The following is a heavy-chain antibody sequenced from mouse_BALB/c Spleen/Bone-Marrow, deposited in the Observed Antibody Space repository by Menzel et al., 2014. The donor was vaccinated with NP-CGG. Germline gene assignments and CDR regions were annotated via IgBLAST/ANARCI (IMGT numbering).Heavy chain of an antibody. CDR3: VNFGFAY. V-gene: IGHV1-52*01. Sequence: VKLMESGAELVRPGASVKLSCKASGHTFTNYWMSWVKQRPEQGLEWIGRIDPDDSETHYNQKFKDKAILTVDKSSSTAYMQLSSLTSEDSAVYYCVNFGFAYWGQGTLVTVSA. J-gene: IGHJ3*01. D-gene: IGHD1-3*01. CDR2: IDPDDSET. CDR1: GHTFTNYW.